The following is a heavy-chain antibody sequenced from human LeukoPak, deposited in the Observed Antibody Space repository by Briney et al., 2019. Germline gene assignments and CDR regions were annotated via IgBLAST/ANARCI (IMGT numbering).Heavy chain of an antibody. J-gene: IGHJ4*02. CDR1: GFTFSSYS. Sequence: GGPLRLSCAASGFTFSSYSMNWVRQAPGKGLEWVSYISSSSSTIYYADSVKGRFTISRDNAKNSLYLQMNSLRAEDTAVYYCARGSGGYDYGVDYWGQGTLVTVSS. CDR2: ISSSSSTI. CDR3: ARGSGGYDYGVDY. V-gene: IGHV3-48*01. D-gene: IGHD5-12*01.